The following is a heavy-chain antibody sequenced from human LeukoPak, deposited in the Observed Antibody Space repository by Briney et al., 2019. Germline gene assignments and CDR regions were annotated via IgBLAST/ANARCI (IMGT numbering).Heavy chain of an antibody. J-gene: IGHJ6*02. Sequence: GGSLRLSCAGSGFTFSDYYMSWFRQAPGKGLEWVSYISSSSHAIYYADSVKGRFTISRDNAKNSLYLEMNSLRVDDTAVYYCTRDLMDYDVSTGLHHYYMDVWGQGTTVTVSS. D-gene: IGHD3-9*01. CDR1: GFTFSDYY. CDR2: ISSSSHAI. CDR3: TRDLMDYDVSTGLHHYYMDV. V-gene: IGHV3-11*04.